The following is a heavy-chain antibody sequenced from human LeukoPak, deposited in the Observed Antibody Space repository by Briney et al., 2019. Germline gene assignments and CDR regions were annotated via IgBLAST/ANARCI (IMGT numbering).Heavy chain of an antibody. CDR2: ISYDGDNE. CDR3: ARDFRGTGTSFDY. V-gene: IGHV3-30-3*01. Sequence: PGGSLRLSCAASGFTFSNFAMHWVRQAPGKGLEWVAVISYDGDNEYYADSVKGRFTISRDNAKNVLYLQMNSLGAEDTAVYYCARDFRGTGTSFDYWGQGTLVTVSS. D-gene: IGHD7-27*01. CDR1: GFTFSNFA. J-gene: IGHJ4*02.